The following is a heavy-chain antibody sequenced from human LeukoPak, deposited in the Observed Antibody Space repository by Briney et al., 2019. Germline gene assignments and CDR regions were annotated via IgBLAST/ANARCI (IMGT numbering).Heavy chain of an antibody. D-gene: IGHD4-11*01. Sequence: GGSLRLSCAASGFTFSSYSMNWVRQAPGKGLEWVSSISTTSRYIYYADSVKGRFTVSRDNAKNSLSLQMNSLRAEDTAMYYCARGNSDYDHDYWGQGTLVTVSS. CDR1: GFTFSSYS. J-gene: IGHJ4*02. V-gene: IGHV3-21*01. CDR3: ARGNSDYDHDY. CDR2: ISTTSRYI.